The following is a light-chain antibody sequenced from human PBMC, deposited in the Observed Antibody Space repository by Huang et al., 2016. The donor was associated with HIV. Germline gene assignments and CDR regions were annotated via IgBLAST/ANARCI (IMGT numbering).Light chain of an antibody. V-gene: IGKV3-20*01. J-gene: IGKJ3*01. CDR2: GAS. Sequence: EIVLTQSPDTLSLSPGERATLSCRASHSVSSNFLAWYQQKPGQSSRLLIYGASRRATGIPDRFSGSGSGTDFTLTITRLEPEDFAVYYCQQYGGSPLFTFGPGTKVDIK. CDR3: QQYGGSPLFT. CDR1: HSVSSNF.